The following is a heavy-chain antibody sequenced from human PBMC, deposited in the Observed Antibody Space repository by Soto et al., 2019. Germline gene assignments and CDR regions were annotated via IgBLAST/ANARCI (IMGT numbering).Heavy chain of an antibody. Sequence: EVQLLESGGGLVPPGGSLRLSCAASGFTFSSYAMSWVRQAPGKGLERVSAISGSGGSTYYADSVKGRFTISRDNSKNTLYLQMNILRAEDTAVYYCAKGQMTTVTTSAFDIWGQGTMVTVSS. J-gene: IGHJ3*02. CDR2: ISGSGGST. CDR1: GFTFSSYA. V-gene: IGHV3-23*01. CDR3: AKGQMTTVTTSAFDI. D-gene: IGHD4-17*01.